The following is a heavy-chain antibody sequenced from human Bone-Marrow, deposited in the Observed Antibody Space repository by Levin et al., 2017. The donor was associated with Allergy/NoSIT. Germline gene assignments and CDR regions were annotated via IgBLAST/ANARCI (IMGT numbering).Heavy chain of an antibody. J-gene: IGHJ4*02. V-gene: IGHV3-33*01. CDR2: IWYDGSNK. Sequence: GESLKISCAASGFTFSSYGMHWVRQAPGKGLEWVAVIWYDGSNKYYADSVKGRFTISRDNSKNTLYLQMNSLRAEDTAVYYCARDSNYYGSGSFFDYWGQGTLVTVSS. D-gene: IGHD3-10*01. CDR3: ARDSNYYGSGSFFDY. CDR1: GFTFSSYG.